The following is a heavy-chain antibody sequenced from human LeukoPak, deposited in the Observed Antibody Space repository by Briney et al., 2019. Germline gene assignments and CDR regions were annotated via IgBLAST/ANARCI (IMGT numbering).Heavy chain of an antibody. J-gene: IGHJ4*02. CDR1: GFTFSSYA. CDR2: MSGSGGST. V-gene: IGHV3-23*01. D-gene: IGHD2-8*02. Sequence: GGPLRLSCAASGFTFSSYAMSWVRQAPGKGLEWVSAMSGSGGSTSYAHSVKGRFTISRDNSKNTLYLQMNSLRAEDTAVYYCAKVGVVLAFDYWGQGTLVSLST. CDR3: AKVGVVLAFDY.